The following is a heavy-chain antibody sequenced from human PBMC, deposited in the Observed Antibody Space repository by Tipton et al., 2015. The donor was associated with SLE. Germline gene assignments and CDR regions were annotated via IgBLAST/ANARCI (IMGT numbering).Heavy chain of an antibody. D-gene: IGHD3-22*01. V-gene: IGHV4-61*02. CDR2: IYTSGST. CDR1: GGSFGSGGYY. J-gene: IGHJ1*01. CDR3: ARMRYYYDNSVTHREYFQY. Sequence: TLSLTCTVSGGSFGSGGYYWTWVRQSAGKGLEFIGRIYTSGSTNYNPSLESRVTISVDTSKNQISLKLRSVTTADTAVYYCARMRYYYDNSVTHREYFQYWGQGTLVTVSS.